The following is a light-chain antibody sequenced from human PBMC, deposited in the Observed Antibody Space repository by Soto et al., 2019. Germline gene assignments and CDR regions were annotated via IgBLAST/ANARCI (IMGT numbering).Light chain of an antibody. CDR3: QQYGSSPRT. J-gene: IGKJ1*01. Sequence: VLTQSPGTLSLSPGERATLSCRASQSVSSSYLAWYQQKPGQAPMLLIYGASSRATGIPDRFSGSGSGTDFTLTISRLEPEDFAVYYCQQYGSSPRTFGQGTKVDIK. CDR1: QSVSSSY. CDR2: GAS. V-gene: IGKV3-20*01.